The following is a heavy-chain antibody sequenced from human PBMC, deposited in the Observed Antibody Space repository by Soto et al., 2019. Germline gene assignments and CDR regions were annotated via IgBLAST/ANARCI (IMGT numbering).Heavy chain of an antibody. CDR1: GGSISSGGYY. D-gene: IGHD6-6*01. CDR3: ARVRSGGYSSSPPNWFDP. J-gene: IGHJ5*02. V-gene: IGHV4-31*03. Sequence: QVQLQESGPGLVKPSQTLSLTCTVSGGSISSGGYYWSWIRQHPGKGLEWIGYIYYGGSTYYNPSLKSRVTISVDTSKNQFSLKLSSVTAADTAVYYCARVRSGGYSSSPPNWFDPWGQGTLVTVSS. CDR2: IYYGGST.